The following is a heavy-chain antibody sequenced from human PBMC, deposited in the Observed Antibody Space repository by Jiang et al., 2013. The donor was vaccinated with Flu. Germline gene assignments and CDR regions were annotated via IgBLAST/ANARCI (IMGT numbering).Heavy chain of an antibody. Sequence: TLTCTFSGFSLSTSGMRVSWIRQPPGKALEWLARIDWDDDKFYSTSLKTRLTISKDTSKNQVVLTMTNMDPVDTATYYCARILNWNYLRGEVDAFDIWGQGTMVTVSS. CDR2: IDWDDDK. D-gene: IGHD1-7*01. CDR1: GFSLSTSGMR. CDR3: ARILNWNYLRGEVDAFDI. J-gene: IGHJ3*02. V-gene: IGHV2-70*04.